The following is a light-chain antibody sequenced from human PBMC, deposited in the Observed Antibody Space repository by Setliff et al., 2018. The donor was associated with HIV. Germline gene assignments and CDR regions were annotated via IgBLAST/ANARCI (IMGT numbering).Light chain of an antibody. CDR3: CSYAGSGPV. CDR2: DVK. J-gene: IGLJ1*01. Sequence: QSVLTQPASVSGSPGQSITLSCTGTSSDVGGYNYVSWYQQHPDKAPKLMIYDVKNRPSGVSDRFSGSKSGNTASLTISGLQAEDEAGYYCCSYAGSGPVFGAGTKGTVL. CDR1: SSDVGGYNY. V-gene: IGLV2-23*02.